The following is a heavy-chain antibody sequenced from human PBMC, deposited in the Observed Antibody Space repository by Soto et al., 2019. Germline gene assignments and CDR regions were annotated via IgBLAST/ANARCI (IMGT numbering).Heavy chain of an antibody. CDR1: GDSVSSNSAA. CDR2: TYYRSKWYN. Sequence: SETLSLTCAISGDSVSSNSAAWNWIRQSPSRGLEWLGRTYYRSKWYNDYAVSVKSRITINPDTSKNQFSLQLNSVTPEDTAVYYCARERGYSYGYSPENWFDPWGQGTLVTVSS. V-gene: IGHV6-1*01. CDR3: ARERGYSYGYSPENWFDP. J-gene: IGHJ5*02. D-gene: IGHD5-18*01.